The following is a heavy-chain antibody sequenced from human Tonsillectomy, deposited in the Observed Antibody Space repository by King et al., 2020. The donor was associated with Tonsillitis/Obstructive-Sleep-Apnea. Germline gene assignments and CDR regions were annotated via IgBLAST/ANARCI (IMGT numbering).Heavy chain of an antibody. D-gene: IGHD4-17*01. CDR3: ARDDYVDYWFDP. CDR1: GYTFTTYC. V-gene: IGHV1-18*01. Sequence: EQLVQSGAEVKKPGASVKVSCKASGYTFTTYCISWVRQAPGQGLEWMGWISAYNGNTNYAQKFQGRVTMTTDTSTSTAYMELRSLRSDDTAVYYCARDDYVDYWFDPWGQGTLVTVSS. J-gene: IGHJ5*02. CDR2: ISAYNGNT.